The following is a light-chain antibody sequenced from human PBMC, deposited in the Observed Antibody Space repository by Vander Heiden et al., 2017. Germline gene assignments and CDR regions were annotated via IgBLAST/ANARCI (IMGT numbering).Light chain of an antibody. CDR1: NIGSKK. J-gene: IGLJ1*01. CDR2: RDS. V-gene: IGLV3-9*01. CDR3: QVWDSSTAV. Sequence: SYELTQPLPVSGAPGQTARITCGGNNIGSKKVHWYQQKPGQAPVLVIYRDSNRPSGIPERFSGSNSGNTATLTISRAQAGDEADYYCQVWDSSTAVFGTGTKVTVL.